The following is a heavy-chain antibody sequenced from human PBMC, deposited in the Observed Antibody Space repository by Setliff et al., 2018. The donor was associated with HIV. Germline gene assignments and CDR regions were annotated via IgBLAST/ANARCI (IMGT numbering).Heavy chain of an antibody. CDR1: GYTFTSYA. V-gene: IGHV1-3*01. D-gene: IGHD5-12*01. CDR2: INAGNGNT. Sequence: ASVKVSCKASGYTFTSYAMHWVRQAPGQRLEWMGWINAGNGNTRYSQTFQGRVTITRDTSVSTAYMELSSLRSEDTAVYYCARGGGYDVVIYFDYWGQGTLVTVSS. J-gene: IGHJ4*02. CDR3: ARGGGYDVVIYFDY.